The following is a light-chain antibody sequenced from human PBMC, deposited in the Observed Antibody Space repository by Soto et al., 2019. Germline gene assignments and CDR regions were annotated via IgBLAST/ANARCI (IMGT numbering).Light chain of an antibody. V-gene: IGLV1-44*01. CDR1: SSNVGSYT. CDR2: SGN. J-gene: IGLJ2*01. Sequence: QAVVTQPTSASGTPGQRVTISCSGSSSNVGSYTVYWYQQLPGTAPKVLIYSGNRRPSGVPARFSGSKSGTSASLAISGLQSEDEADYYCAAWDDSLNGVVFGGGTKLTVL. CDR3: AAWDDSLNGVV.